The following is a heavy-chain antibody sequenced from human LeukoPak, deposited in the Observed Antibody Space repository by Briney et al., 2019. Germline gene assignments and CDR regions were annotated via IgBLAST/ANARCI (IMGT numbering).Heavy chain of an antibody. CDR1: GFTFSSYA. CDR2: ISSNGGST. Sequence: GGSLRLSCAASGFTFSSYAMHWVRQAPGKGLEYVSAISSNGGSTYYANSVKGRFTISRDNSKNTLYLQMGSLRAEDMAVYYCARDGSIPPSGWFDPWGQGTLVTVSS. V-gene: IGHV3-64*01. D-gene: IGHD6-6*01. CDR3: ARDGSIPPSGWFDP. J-gene: IGHJ5*02.